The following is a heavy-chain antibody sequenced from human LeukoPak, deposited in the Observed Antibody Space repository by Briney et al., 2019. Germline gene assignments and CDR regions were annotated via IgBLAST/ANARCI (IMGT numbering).Heavy chain of an antibody. D-gene: IGHD6-6*01. J-gene: IGHJ4*02. Sequence: PGGSLRLSCAASGFTFSSYEMNWVRQAPGKGLEWVSYISSSGSTIYYADSVKGRFTISRDNSKNTLYLQMNSLRAEDTALYYCAREDYNNSSSPLDYWGQGTLVTVSS. V-gene: IGHV3-48*03. CDR1: GFTFSSYE. CDR2: ISSSGSTI. CDR3: AREDYNNSSSPLDY.